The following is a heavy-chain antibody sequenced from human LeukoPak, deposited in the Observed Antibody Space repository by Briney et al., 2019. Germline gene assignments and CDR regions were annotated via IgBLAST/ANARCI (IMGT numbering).Heavy chain of an antibody. J-gene: IGHJ6*04. D-gene: IGHD3-10*02. V-gene: IGHV3-48*03. Sequence: GGWLSLSRAASGLTFSRYEMNWVRPAPGKGGEGVSYIRSSGSTIYYADSVKGLFTISRDNAKTSLYLQMNSLSDDDTAVYYCAELGITMIGGVWGNGTTVTISS. CDR3: AELGITMIGGV. CDR2: IRSSGSTI. CDR1: GLTFSRYE.